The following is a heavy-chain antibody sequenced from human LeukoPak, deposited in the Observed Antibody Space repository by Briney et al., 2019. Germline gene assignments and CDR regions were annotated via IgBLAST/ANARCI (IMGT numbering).Heavy chain of an antibody. CDR1: GDSFSSSSHY. D-gene: IGHD4-17*01. J-gene: IGHJ4*02. CDR3: ARHVYGEYGPGDY. CDR2: IRNSGNT. V-gene: IGHV4-39*01. Sequence: SETLSLTCTVSGDSFSSSSHYWGWLRQPPGRGLEWIGSIRNSGNTYYSPSLKSRVTISVDTSKNQFSLKLSSVTAADTAVYYCARHVYGEYGPGDYWGQGTLVTVSS.